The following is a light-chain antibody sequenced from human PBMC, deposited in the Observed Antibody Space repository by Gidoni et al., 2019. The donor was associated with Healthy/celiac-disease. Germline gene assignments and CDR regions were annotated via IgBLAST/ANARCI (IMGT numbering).Light chain of an antibody. V-gene: IGLV2-23*01. CDR1: SSDVGSYDL. CDR3: CSFAGTGTPYV. J-gene: IGLJ1*01. CDR2: EGT. Sequence: QSALTQPASVSGSPGQSITISCTGTSSDVGSYDLVSWYQHHPGKAPKLIIYEGTKRPSGVSDRFSGSKSGNTASLTISGLQAEDEADYSCCSFAGTGTPYVFGTGTKVIVV.